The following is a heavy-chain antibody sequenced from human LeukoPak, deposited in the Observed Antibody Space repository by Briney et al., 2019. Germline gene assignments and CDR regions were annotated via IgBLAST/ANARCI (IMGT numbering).Heavy chain of an antibody. V-gene: IGHV3-48*02. J-gene: IGHJ4*02. CDR3: AKSWSGSHLDH. CDR1: GFSFSSSS. CDR2: ISSTGCNI. D-gene: IGHD1-26*01. Sequence: GGSLRLSCAASGFSFSSSSMNWVRQAPGKGLEWLSSISSTGCNIYYADSVKGRFTVSRDNAKTSLYLQMNSLRDEDTAVYYFAKSWSGSHLDHWGRETRVRVS.